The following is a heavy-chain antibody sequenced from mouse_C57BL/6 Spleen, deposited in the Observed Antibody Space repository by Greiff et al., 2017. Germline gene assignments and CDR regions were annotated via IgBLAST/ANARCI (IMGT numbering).Heavy chain of an antibody. J-gene: IGHJ1*03. D-gene: IGHD2-2*01. Sequence: VHVKQSGPELVKPGASVKISCKASGYSFTDYNMNWVKQSNGKSLEWIGVINPNYGTTSYNQKFKGKATLTVDQSSSTAYMQLNSLTSEDSAVYYCAEEGKRGYGDWYFDVWGTGTTVTVSS. CDR3: AEEGKRGYGDWYFDV. CDR1: GYSFTDYN. CDR2: INPNYGTT. V-gene: IGHV1-39*01.